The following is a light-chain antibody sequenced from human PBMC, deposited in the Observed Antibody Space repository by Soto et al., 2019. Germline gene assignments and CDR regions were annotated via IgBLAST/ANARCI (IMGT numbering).Light chain of an antibody. J-gene: IGKJ2*01. CDR2: KTS. CDR1: QSLAHSDGNTY. Sequence: DIVMTQSPLSSPVTLGQPASISCRSSQSLAHSDGNTYLSWLQQRPGQPPRLVIYKTSNRFSGVPDRFSGSGAGTDFTLKISRVEAEDVGVYYCMQATQFPYTFGQGTKLEIK. V-gene: IGKV2-24*01. CDR3: MQATQFPYT.